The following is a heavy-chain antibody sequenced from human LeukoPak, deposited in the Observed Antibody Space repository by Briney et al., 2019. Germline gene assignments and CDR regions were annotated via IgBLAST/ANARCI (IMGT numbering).Heavy chain of an antibody. D-gene: IGHD1-26*01. V-gene: IGHV4-39*07. CDR1: GGSISSSSYY. J-gene: IGHJ4*02. Sequence: SETLSLTCTVSGGSISSSSYYWGWIRQPPGKGLEWIGSIYYSGSTYYNPSLKSRVTISVDTSKNQFSLKLSSVTAADTAVYYCARRWARDSGSLFDYWGQGTLVTVSS. CDR2: IYYSGST. CDR3: ARRWARDSGSLFDY.